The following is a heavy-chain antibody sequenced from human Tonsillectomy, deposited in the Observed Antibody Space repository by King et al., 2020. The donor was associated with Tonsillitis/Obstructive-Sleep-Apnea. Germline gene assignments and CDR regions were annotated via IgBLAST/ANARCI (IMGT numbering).Heavy chain of an antibody. Sequence: QLVQSGAEVKKPGASVKVSCKASGYTFTSYYMHWVRQAPGQGLEWMGIINPSGGSTTYAQKFQGRVTMTRDTSTSTVYMDLSSLRSEDTAGYYCARMGSSDAFDIWGQGTMVTVSS. V-gene: IGHV1-46*01. J-gene: IGHJ3*02. CDR3: ARMGSSDAFDI. D-gene: IGHD6-13*01. CDR1: GYTFTSYY. CDR2: INPSGGST.